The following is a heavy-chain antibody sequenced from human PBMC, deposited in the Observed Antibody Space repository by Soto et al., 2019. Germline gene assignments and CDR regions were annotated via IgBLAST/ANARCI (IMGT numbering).Heavy chain of an antibody. D-gene: IGHD3-16*01. CDR2: ITYNGDTI. CDR1: GFTFSDYY. J-gene: IGHJ3*02. Sequence: QVQLVESGGGLVKPGGSLRLSCAASGFTFSDYYMTWIRQAPGKGLEWLSYITYNGDTIYYADCVKGRFTISRDHAHNSLYLEMNSLRAEDTAIYYCARLRPTNTGGTFDIWGQGTMVTVSS. V-gene: IGHV3-11*01. CDR3: ARLRPTNTGGTFDI.